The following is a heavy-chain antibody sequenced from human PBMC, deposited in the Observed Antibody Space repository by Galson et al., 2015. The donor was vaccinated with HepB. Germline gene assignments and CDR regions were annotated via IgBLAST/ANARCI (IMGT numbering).Heavy chain of an antibody. CDR3: ARPRGERWLQVEDEAFDI. D-gene: IGHD5-24*01. J-gene: IGHJ3*02. V-gene: IGHV1-69*13. CDR2: NIPIFGTA. Sequence: SVKGSCKASGGTFSSYAISWVRQAPGQGLEWMGGNIPIFGTANYAQRFQGSVTITADESTSTAYMELSSLRSEDTAVYYCARPRGERWLQVEDEAFDIWGQGTMVTVSS. CDR1: GGTFSSYA.